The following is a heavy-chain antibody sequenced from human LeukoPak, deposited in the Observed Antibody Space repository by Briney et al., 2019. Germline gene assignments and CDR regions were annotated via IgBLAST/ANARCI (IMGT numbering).Heavy chain of an antibody. V-gene: IGHV4-59*01. CDR2: IYYSDVA. CDR1: GGSISHYY. CDR3: ARLSENCTNGVCYVDY. D-gene: IGHD2-8*01. Sequence: PSETLSLTCTVSGGSISHYYWTWIRQPPGKGLEWIGYIYYSDVANYNPSLKSRVSISVDTSKNQFSLKLSSVTAADTAVYYCARLSENCTNGVCYVDYWGQGTLVTVSS. J-gene: IGHJ4*02.